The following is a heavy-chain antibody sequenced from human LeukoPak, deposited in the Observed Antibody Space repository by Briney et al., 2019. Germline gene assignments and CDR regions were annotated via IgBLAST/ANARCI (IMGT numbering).Heavy chain of an antibody. D-gene: IGHD3-22*01. Sequence: SETLSLTCTVSGGSISSYYWSWIRQPAGKGLEWIGRIYTSGSTNYNPSLKSRVTISVDTSKNQFSLKLSSVTAADTAVYYCARWYYDSSGYQYFDYWGQGTLVTVSS. CDR1: GGSISSYY. V-gene: IGHV4-4*07. CDR3: ARWYYDSSGYQYFDY. CDR2: IYTSGST. J-gene: IGHJ4*02.